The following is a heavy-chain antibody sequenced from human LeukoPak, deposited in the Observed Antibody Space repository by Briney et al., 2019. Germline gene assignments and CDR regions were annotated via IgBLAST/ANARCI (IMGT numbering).Heavy chain of an antibody. V-gene: IGHV1-46*01. D-gene: IGHD3-22*01. CDR3: ARSNNYYESSGYYAKSRRDFDY. J-gene: IGHJ4*02. CDR2: INPSGGST. Sequence: ASVKLSCKSSGYTFTSYYMHWVRQAPGQGLEWMGIINPSGGSTSYAQKFQGRVTMTRVTSTSTVYMELSSLRSEDTAVNYCARSNNYYESSGYYAKSRRDFDYWGQGTLVTVSS. CDR1: GYTFTSYY.